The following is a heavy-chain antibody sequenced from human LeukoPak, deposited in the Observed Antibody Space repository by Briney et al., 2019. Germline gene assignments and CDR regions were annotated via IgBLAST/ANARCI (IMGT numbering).Heavy chain of an antibody. Sequence: ASVKVSCKASGYTFTSYGISWVRQAPGQGLEWMGWISAYNGNTNYAQKLQGRVTMTTDTSTSTVYMELSSLRSEDTAVYYCARETSIAARPACNYWGQGTLVTVSS. CDR3: ARETSIAARPACNY. D-gene: IGHD6-6*01. CDR1: GYTFTSYG. V-gene: IGHV1-18*01. CDR2: ISAYNGNT. J-gene: IGHJ4*02.